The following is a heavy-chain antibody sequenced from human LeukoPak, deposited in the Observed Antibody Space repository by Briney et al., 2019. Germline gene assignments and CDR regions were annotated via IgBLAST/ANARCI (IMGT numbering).Heavy chain of an antibody. J-gene: IGHJ4*02. CDR1: GGSISSGGSS. Sequence: PSETLSLTCTVSGGSISSGGSSWRWIPQPPGKGLGWFGSIYYSGSTYYNPSLKSRVTISVDTSKNQFSLKLSSVTAADTAVYYCAREAHCSSTSCSYVDYWGQGNLVTVSS. CDR2: IYYSGST. CDR3: AREAHCSSTSCSYVDY. V-gene: IGHV4-31*03. D-gene: IGHD2-2*01.